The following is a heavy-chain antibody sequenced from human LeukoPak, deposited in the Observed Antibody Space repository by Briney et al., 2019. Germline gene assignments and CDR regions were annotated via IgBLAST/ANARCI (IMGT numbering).Heavy chain of an antibody. CDR3: AKETYCGGDCYSRAAFDI. J-gene: IGHJ3*02. D-gene: IGHD2-21*02. CDR1: GFTFSSYA. Sequence: GGSLRLSCAASGFTFSSYAMSWVRQAPGKGLEWVSAISGSGGSTYYADSVKGRFTISRDNSKNTLYLQMNSLRAEDTAVYYCAKETYCGGDCYSRAAFDIWGQGTMVTVSS. V-gene: IGHV3-23*01. CDR2: ISGSGGST.